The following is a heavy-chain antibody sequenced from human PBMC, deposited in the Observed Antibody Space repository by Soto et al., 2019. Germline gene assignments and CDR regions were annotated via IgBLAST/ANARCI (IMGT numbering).Heavy chain of an antibody. Sequence: PGESLKISFKTSGYSFTNYWIGWVRQMPGKGLEWMGIIYPGDSDTRYSPSFQGQVTISDDKSITTAYLQWSSLKASDSAMYYCARLDSNYCDHWGQGTLVTVSS. J-gene: IGHJ4*02. CDR2: IYPGDSDT. CDR3: ARLDSNYCDH. D-gene: IGHD2-21*01. CDR1: GYSFTNYW. V-gene: IGHV5-51*01.